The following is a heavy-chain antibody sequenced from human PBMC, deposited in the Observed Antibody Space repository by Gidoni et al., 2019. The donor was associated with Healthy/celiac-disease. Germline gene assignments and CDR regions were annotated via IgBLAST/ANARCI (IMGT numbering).Heavy chain of an antibody. D-gene: IGHD2-2*01. Sequence: EVQLVESGGGLVQPGGSLRLSCAASGFTVSRNYMSWVRQAPGKGLEWVSVIYSGGSTYYADSVKGRFTISRDNSKNTLYLQMNSLRAEDTAVYYCAGSSTSCYRSCYYYGMDVWGQGTTVTVSS. CDR2: IYSGGST. CDR3: AGSSTSCYRSCYYYGMDV. CDR1: GFTVSRNY. V-gene: IGHV3-66*02. J-gene: IGHJ6*02.